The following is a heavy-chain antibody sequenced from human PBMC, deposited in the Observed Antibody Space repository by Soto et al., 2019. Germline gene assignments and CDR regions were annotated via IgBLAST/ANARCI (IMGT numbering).Heavy chain of an antibody. Sequence: PSETLSLTCTVSGGSISSSDFYWGWLRQPPGKGLDFIGSMYYSGTTYYNPSLKNRFTISVDTSKNQFSLKLISVTAADTAVYYCAVVDSTGNWFDPWGQGALVTVSS. D-gene: IGHD3-22*01. CDR1: GGSISSSDFY. V-gene: IGHV4-39*01. CDR2: MYYSGTT. J-gene: IGHJ5*02. CDR3: AVVDSTGNWFDP.